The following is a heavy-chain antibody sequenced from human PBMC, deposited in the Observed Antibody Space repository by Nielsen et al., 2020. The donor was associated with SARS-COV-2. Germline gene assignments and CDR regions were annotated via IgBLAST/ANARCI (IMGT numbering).Heavy chain of an antibody. V-gene: IGHV3-15*01. CDR3: ATARYCSRTSCSAGTDMFDP. Sequence: GESLKISCVASGFTFSKAWMSWVRQAPGKGLEWVCRIKSKIDGGTTDYAAPVKDRFTSSRDDSKNTVYLDMSSLRTEDTAVYYCATARYCSRTSCSAGTDMFDPWGQGTQVIVSS. CDR1: GFTFSKAW. CDR2: IKSKIDGGTT. D-gene: IGHD2-2*01. J-gene: IGHJ5*02.